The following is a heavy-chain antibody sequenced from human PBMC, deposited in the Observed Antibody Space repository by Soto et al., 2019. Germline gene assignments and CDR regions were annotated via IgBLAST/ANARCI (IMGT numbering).Heavy chain of an antibody. D-gene: IGHD3-3*01. CDR3: ARAVCYDFWSGYCRGEFDP. CDR2: IYYSGST. V-gene: IGHV4-59*01. CDR1: GGSISSYY. J-gene: IGHJ5*02. Sequence: PSETLSLTCTVSGGSISSYYWSWIRQPPGKGLEWIGYIYYSGSTNYNPSLKSRVTISVDTSKNQFSLKLSSVTAADTAVYYCARAVCYDFWSGYCRGEFDPWGQGTLVTVSS.